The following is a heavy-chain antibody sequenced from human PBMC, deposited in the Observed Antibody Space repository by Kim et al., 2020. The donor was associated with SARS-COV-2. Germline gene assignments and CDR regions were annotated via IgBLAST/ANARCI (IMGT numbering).Heavy chain of an antibody. Sequence: GGSLRLSCAASGFTFDDYAMHWVRQAPGKGLEWVSGISWNSGSIGYADSVKGRFTISRDNAKNSLYLQMNSLRAEDTALYYCAKDDTGGLDYWGQGTLVTVSS. J-gene: IGHJ4*02. V-gene: IGHV3-9*01. CDR3: AKDDTGGLDY. CDR2: ISWNSGSI. CDR1: GFTFDDYA. D-gene: IGHD3-10*01.